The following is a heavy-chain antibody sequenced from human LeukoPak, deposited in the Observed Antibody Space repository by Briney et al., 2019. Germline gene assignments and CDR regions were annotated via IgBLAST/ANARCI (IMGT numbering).Heavy chain of an antibody. V-gene: IGHV3-30*18. D-gene: IGHD6-6*01. J-gene: IGHJ4*02. CDR3: AKDSRKQLVGDHFDY. CDR2: ISYDGSNT. CDR1: GFTFSNYG. Sequence: PGGSLRLSCAASGFTFSNYGMHWVRQAPGKGLEWVAVISYDGSNTYYADSVKGRFTISRDNSKNSLFLQMNSLRAEDTAVYYCAKDSRKQLVGDHFDYRGQGTLLTVSS.